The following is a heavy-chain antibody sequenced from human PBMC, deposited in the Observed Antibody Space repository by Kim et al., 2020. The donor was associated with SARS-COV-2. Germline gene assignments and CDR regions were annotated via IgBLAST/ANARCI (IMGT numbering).Heavy chain of an antibody. Sequence: GGSLRLSCAASGFTFSSYAMHWVRQAPGKGLEWVAVISYDGSNKYYADSVKGRFTISRDNSKNTLYLQMNSLRAEDTAVYYCARGEKYYDILTGYYNSAPFDYWGQGTLVTVSS. CDR3: ARGEKYYDILTGYYNSAPFDY. V-gene: IGHV3-30*04. D-gene: IGHD3-9*01. CDR2: ISYDGSNK. CDR1: GFTFSSYA. J-gene: IGHJ4*02.